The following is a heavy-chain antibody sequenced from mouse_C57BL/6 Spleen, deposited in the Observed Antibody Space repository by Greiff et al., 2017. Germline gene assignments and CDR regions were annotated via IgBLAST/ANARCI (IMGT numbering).Heavy chain of an antibody. CDR1: GYTFTSYW. CDR2: IDPSDSST. D-gene: IGHD3-2*02. Sequence: QVQLQQPGAELVMPGASVKLSCKASGYTFTSYWMHWVKQRPGQGLEWIGEIDPSDSSTNYNQKVKGKSTLTVDKSSSTAYMQRSSLTYEDSAVDYLARQTAQATSWFAYWGQGTLVTVSA. V-gene: IGHV1-69*01. J-gene: IGHJ3*01. CDR3: ARQTAQATSWFAY.